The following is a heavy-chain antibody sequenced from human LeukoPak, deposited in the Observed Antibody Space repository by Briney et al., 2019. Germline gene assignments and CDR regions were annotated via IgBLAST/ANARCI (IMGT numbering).Heavy chain of an antibody. V-gene: IGHV3-30-3*01. D-gene: IGHD6-13*01. CDR1: GFTFSSYA. Sequence: GGSLRLSCAASGFTFSSYAMHWVRQAPGKGLEWVAVISYDGSNKYYADSVKGRFTISRDNSKNTLYLQMNSLRAEDTAVYYCAKDSAAAGTTGDWGQGTLVTVSS. J-gene: IGHJ4*02. CDR3: AKDSAAAGTTGD. CDR2: ISYDGSNK.